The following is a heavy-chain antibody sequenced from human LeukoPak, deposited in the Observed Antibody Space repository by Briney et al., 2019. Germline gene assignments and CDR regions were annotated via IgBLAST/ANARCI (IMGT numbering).Heavy chain of an antibody. V-gene: IGHV3-74*01. CDR3: ARAYSYGYKGFDY. CDR1: GFTFSTYW. J-gene: IGHJ4*02. CDR2: IISDGSST. Sequence: GGSLRLSCEASGFTFSTYWMHWVRQAPGKGLLWVSRIISDGSSTNYADSVKGRFTISRDNAKNTLYLQMNSLRADDTAVYYCARAYSYGYKGFDYWGQGTLVTVSS. D-gene: IGHD5-24*01.